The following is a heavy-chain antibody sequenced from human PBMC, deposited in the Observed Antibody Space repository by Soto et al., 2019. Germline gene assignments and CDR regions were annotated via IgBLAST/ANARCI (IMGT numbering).Heavy chain of an antibody. CDR2: IKSKTDGGTT. D-gene: IGHD3-10*01. CDR3: TLWYGSGSYQYYYYYYGMDV. J-gene: IGHJ6*02. Sequence: GGSLRLSCAASGFTFSNAWMNWVRQAPGKGLEWVGRIKSKTDGGTTDYAAPVKGRFTISRDDSKNTLYLQMNSLKTEDTAVYYCTLWYGSGSYQYYYYYYGMDVWGQGTTVTVSS. V-gene: IGHV3-15*07. CDR1: GFTFSNAW.